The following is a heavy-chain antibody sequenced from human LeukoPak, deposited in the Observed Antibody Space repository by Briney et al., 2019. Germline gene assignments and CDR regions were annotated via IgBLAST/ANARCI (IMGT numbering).Heavy chain of an antibody. CDR1: GYTFTSYD. D-gene: IGHD1-26*01. CDR2: MNPNSGNT. V-gene: IGHV1-8*01. Sequence: GASVKVSCKASGYTFTSYDINWVRQATGQGLEWMGWMNPNSGNTGYAQKFQGRVTMTRNTSISTACMELSSLRSEDTAVYYCARGKTSGSYYGYFQHWGQGTLVTVSS. J-gene: IGHJ1*01. CDR3: ARGKTSGSYYGYFQH.